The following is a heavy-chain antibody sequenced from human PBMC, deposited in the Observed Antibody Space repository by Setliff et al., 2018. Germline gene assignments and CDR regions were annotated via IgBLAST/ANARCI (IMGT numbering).Heavy chain of an antibody. CDR3: ARGLQRISGYFYYYYMGV. CDR1: GYTFTSYY. J-gene: IGHJ6*03. V-gene: IGHV1-46*01. D-gene: IGHD2-15*01. CDR2: INPSDGGT. Sequence: ASVKVSCKASGYTFTSYYIHWVRQAPGQGLEWMGIINPSDGGTTYAQKFQGRVTVTRDTSTSAVYMELSSLRSEDTAVYYCARGLQRISGYFYYYYMGVWGKGTTVTVSS.